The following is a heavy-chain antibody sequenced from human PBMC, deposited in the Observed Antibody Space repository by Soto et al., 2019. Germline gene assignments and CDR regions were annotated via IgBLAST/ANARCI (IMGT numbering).Heavy chain of an antibody. CDR2: INHSGST. CDR3: AREPAETHNWFDS. J-gene: IGHJ5*01. V-gene: IGHV4-34*01. Sequence: SETLSLTCAVYGGSFSGYYWSWIRQPPGKGLEWIGEINHSGSTNYNPSLKSRVTISVDTSKNQFSLKLSSVTAADTAVYYCAREPAETHNWFDSWGQGTLVTVSS. CDR1: GGSFSGYY.